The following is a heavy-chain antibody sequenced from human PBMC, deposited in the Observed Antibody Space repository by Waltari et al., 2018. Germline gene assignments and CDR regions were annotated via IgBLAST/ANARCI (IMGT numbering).Heavy chain of an antibody. Sequence: QVQLQESGPGLVKPSETLSLTFAVSGYSISSGYYWGWIRQPPGKGLEWIGSIYHSGRTYYKPSLKSRVTISVDTSKNQFSLKLSSVTAADTAVYYCARHQSVLRFLEWLFDAFDIWGQRTMVTVSS. CDR1: GYSISSGYY. J-gene: IGHJ3*02. V-gene: IGHV4-38-2*01. CDR3: ARHQSVLRFLEWLFDAFDI. CDR2: IYHSGRT. D-gene: IGHD3-3*01.